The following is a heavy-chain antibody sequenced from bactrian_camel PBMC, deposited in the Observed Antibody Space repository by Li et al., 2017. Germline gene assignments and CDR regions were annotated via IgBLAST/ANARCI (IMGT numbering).Heavy chain of an antibody. CDR3: AADSPAFGVGGDCPLYPLFGF. D-gene: IGHD3*01. V-gene: IGHV3S53*01. CDR1: GDTIGRYC. Sequence: VQLVESGGGLVQPGGSLRLSCVASGDTIGRYCMGWFRQIPDQEREGVATSVSGGVTNYTDSVKGRFTISRDDAKDTLYLQMNNLKPEDTGIYYCAADSPAFGVGGDCPLYPLFGFWGQGTQVTVS. J-gene: IGHJ6*01. CDR2: SVSGGVT.